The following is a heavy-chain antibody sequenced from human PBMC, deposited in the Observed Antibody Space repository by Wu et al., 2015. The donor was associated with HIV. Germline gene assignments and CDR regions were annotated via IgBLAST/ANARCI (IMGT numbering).Heavy chain of an antibody. Sequence: QVQLVQSGAEVKKPGSSVKVSCKTAGDTFSTYIISWIRQAPGQGLEWMGLVDPIFDSPNYAQKFQGRVTITWDESTRAAYMELSSLRSEDTAMYYCAKTAGIAESGTGAFFDYWGQGTLVTVSS. CDR2: VDPIFDSP. J-gene: IGHJ4*02. V-gene: IGHV1-69*05. CDR1: GDTFSTYI. CDR3: AKTAGIAESGTGAFFDY. D-gene: IGHD6-19*01.